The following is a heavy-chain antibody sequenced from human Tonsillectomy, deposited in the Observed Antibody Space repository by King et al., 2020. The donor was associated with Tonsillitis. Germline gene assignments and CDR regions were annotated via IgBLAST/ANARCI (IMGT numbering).Heavy chain of an antibody. CDR3: ARGKCSNGSCYDWFDP. Sequence: QLVQSGAEVKKPGSSVKVSCKASGGTLSNYAITWVRQAPGQGLDWMGGIIPIFGTADYAQKFLGRVTITADKSTSTAYMELSSLRSDDTSVYYCARGKCSNGSCYDWFDPWGQGTLVTVSS. J-gene: IGHJ5*02. V-gene: IGHV1-69*06. CDR2: IIPIFGTA. CDR1: GGTLSNYA. D-gene: IGHD2-15*01.